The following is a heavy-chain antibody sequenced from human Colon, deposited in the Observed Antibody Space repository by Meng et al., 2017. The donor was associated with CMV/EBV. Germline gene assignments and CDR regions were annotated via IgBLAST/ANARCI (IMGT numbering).Heavy chain of an antibody. J-gene: IGHJ4*02. CDR1: VAPISNVF. Sequence: QPQSPGPGRVRLSWTLPLTCSFSVAPISNVFWSWIRPSAGMRLEWIGRIQSDVNTYYNPSLKSRVSVSQDTSKNQISLRLRSVTAADTAVYYCATGSGDFDHWGQGTLVTVSS. CDR2: IQSDVNT. V-gene: IGHV4-4*07. CDR3: ATGSGDFDH. D-gene: IGHD1-26*01.